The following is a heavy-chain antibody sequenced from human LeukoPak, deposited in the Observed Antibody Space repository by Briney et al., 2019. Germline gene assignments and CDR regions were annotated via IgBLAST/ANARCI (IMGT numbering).Heavy chain of an antibody. D-gene: IGHD3-10*01. CDR1: GGSFSGYY. CDR3: ARTRLLWFGELLFRDAFDI. CDR2: INHSGST. V-gene: IGHV4-34*01. Sequence: PSETLSLTCAVYGGSFSGYYWSWIRQPPGMGLEWIGEINHSGSTNYNPSLKSRVTISVDTSKNQFSLKLSSVTAADTAVYYCARTRLLWFGELLFRDAFDIWGQGTMVTVSS. J-gene: IGHJ3*02.